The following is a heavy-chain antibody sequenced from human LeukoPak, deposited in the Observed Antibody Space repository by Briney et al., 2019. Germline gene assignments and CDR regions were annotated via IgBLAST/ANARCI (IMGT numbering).Heavy chain of an antibody. Sequence: ASVKVSCKASGYTFTGYYMHWVRQAPGQGLEWMGRINPNSGGTDYAQNFQGRVTMTRDTSVSTAYMELRSLRSDDTAVYYCARGLYSSSWNPIDPWGQGTLVTVSS. D-gene: IGHD6-13*01. CDR2: INPNSGGT. CDR3: ARGLYSSSWNPIDP. CDR1: GYTFTGYY. J-gene: IGHJ5*02. V-gene: IGHV1-2*06.